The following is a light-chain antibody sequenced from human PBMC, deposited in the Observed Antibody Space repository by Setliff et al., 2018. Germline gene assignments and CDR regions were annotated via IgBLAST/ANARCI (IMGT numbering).Light chain of an antibody. J-gene: IGLJ1*01. V-gene: IGLV2-11*01. Sequence: QSALTQPRSVSGSPGQSVTISCSGTSSDVGRYNYVSWYQQHPGKAPKLMIYDVSRRPSGVPDRFSGSKSGNTASLTISGLQVEDEADYYCCSYAGSYTYVFGTGTKVTVL. CDR3: CSYAGSYTYV. CDR1: SSDVGRYNY. CDR2: DVS.